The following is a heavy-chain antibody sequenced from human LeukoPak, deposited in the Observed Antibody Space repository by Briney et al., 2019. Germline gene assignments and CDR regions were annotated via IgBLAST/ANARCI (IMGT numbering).Heavy chain of an antibody. D-gene: IGHD6-19*01. V-gene: IGHV3-23*01. CDR1: GFSFSSYV. Sequence: GGSLRLSCAASGFSFSSYVMTWVRQAPGRGLEWVSAISVGGGSADYAGSVTGRFTISRGDSKDTLYLQMNSLSAEDTAAYYCAKGGWLDYWGLGTLVTVSS. CDR2: ISVGGGSA. J-gene: IGHJ4*02. CDR3: AKGGWLDY.